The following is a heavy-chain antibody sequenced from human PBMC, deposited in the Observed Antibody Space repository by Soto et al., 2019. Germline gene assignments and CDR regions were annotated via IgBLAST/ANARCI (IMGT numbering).Heavy chain of an antibody. CDR2: IRQDGSQI. CDR3: ARLQWPSKGAFDI. D-gene: IGHD6-19*01. Sequence: GGSLRLSCADSGFSFSSYWMSWVRQAPGKGLEWVANIRQDGSQIYYLGSVKGRFTISRDNAKNSLYLQMNSLRAEDTAVYYCARLQWPSKGAFDIWGQGTMVTVSS. CDR1: GFSFSSYW. V-gene: IGHV3-7*03. J-gene: IGHJ3*02.